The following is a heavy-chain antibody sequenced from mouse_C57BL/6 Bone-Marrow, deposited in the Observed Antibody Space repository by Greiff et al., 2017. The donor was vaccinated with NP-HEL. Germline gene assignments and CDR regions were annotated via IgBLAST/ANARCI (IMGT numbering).Heavy chain of an antibody. J-gene: IGHJ1*03. V-gene: IGHV1-36*01. CDR1: GFTFTDYY. Sequence: EVQGVESGPVLVKPGPSVKISCKASGFTFTDYYMHWVKQSHGKSLEWIGLVYPYNGGTSYNQKFKGKATLTVDTSSSTAYMELNSLTSEDSAVYYCARNYGSSLNWYFDVWGTGTTVTVSS. CDR3: ARNYGSSLNWYFDV. D-gene: IGHD1-1*01. CDR2: VYPYNGGT.